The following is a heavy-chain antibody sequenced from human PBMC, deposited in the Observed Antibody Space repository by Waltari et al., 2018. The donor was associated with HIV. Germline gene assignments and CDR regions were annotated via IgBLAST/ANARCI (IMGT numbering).Heavy chain of an antibody. CDR3: TTAPDY. CDR2: LKSKADGGTT. Sequence: EVQLVESGGDLVKPGGSLRLSCAGSGFTFNNAWMNWVRQAPGKGMEWVGRLKSKADGGTTDYAAPVKDRFTISRDDSKSTLFLQMNSLKTEDTAVYYCTTAPDYWGQGTLVTVSS. J-gene: IGHJ4*02. V-gene: IGHV3-15*01. CDR1: GFTFNNAW.